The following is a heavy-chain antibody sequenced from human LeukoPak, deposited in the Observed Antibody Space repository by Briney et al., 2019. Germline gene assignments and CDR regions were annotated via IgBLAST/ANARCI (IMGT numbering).Heavy chain of an antibody. CDR3: ARGLGGYSNYDWTWWFDP. J-gene: IGHJ5*02. CDR2: IDTSGTT. D-gene: IGHD5-12*01. V-gene: IGHV4-61*02. CDR1: GGSISSGNYY. Sequence: SETLSLTCTVSGGSISSGNYYWSWIRQPAGKGLEWIGRIDTSGTTSYNPSLKSRVNILVDTSRNQFSLKLSSVTAADTAVYFCARGLGGYSNYDWTWWFDPWGQGTLVTVSS.